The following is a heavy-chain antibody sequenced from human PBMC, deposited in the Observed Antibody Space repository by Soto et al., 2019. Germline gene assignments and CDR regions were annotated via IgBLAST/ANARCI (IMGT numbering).Heavy chain of an antibody. D-gene: IGHD5-18*01. CDR3: ARDYSSYGPFDY. CDR2: ISRSGAYT. V-gene: IGHV3-21*01. Sequence: GGSLRLSCAASGFTFSSYAMTWVRQAPGKGLEWVSSISRSGAYTYYANSVKGRFTISRDNAKNSLYLQMNSLRAEDTAVYYCARDYSSYGPFDYWGQGTLVTVSS. J-gene: IGHJ4*02. CDR1: GFTFSSYA.